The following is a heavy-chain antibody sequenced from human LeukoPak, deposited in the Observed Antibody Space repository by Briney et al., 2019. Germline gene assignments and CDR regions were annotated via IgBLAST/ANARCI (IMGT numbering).Heavy chain of an antibody. CDR1: GFTFSDYY. J-gene: IGHJ4*02. CDR3: ALSRPGYCSSTSCFGPGSVDY. D-gene: IGHD2-2*01. Sequence: GGSLRLSCAASGFTFSDYYMSWVRQAPGKGLGWVSYISGSGSSIYYADSVKGRFTVSRDNAKHSLYLQMNSLRAEDTAVYYCALSRPGYCSSTSCFGPGSVDYWGQGTLVTVSS. CDR2: ISGSGSSI. V-gene: IGHV3-11*01.